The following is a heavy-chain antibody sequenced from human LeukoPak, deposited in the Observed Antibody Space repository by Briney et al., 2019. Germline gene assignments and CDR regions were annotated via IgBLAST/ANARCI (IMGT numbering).Heavy chain of an antibody. D-gene: IGHD1-26*01. V-gene: IGHV5-51*01. CDR3: ARRPPGSYGWYYFDY. J-gene: IGHJ4*02. CDR2: IYPGDSDT. Sequence: GESLQISCKGSGYSFTSYWIGWVRQMPGKGLGWMGIIYPGDSDTRYSPSFQGQVTISADKSISTAYLQWSSLKASDTAMYYCARRPPGSYGWYYFDYWGQGTLVTVSS. CDR1: GYSFTSYW.